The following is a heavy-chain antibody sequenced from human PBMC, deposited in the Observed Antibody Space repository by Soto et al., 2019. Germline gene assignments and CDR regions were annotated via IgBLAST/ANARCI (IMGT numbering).Heavy chain of an antibody. D-gene: IGHD3-22*01. CDR1: GFTFDDYA. CDR2: ISWDGGST. V-gene: IGHV3-43D*04. J-gene: IGHJ6*02. CDR3: AKDHHSPIYDSSGYYYGNYYYYGMDV. Sequence: QPGGSLRLSCAASGFTFDDYAMHWVRQAPGKGLEWVSLISWDGGSTYYADSVKGRFTISRDNSKNSLYLQMNSLRAEDTALYYCAKDHHSPIYDSSGYYYGNYYYYGMDVWGQGTTVTVSS.